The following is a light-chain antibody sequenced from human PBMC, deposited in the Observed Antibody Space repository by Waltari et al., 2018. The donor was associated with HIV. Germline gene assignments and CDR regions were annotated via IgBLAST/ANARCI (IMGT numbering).Light chain of an antibody. J-gene: IGLJ2*01. CDR3: CSYANSSTV. CDR1: SRNVGTYNP. V-gene: IGLV2-23*01. Sequence: QSALTQFASVSGSPGQSHTISCTGTSRNVGTYNPVSWYQQHPGTAPKLMIYEGSKRPSGVSNRFSGSKSGNTASLTISGLQAEDEADYYCCSYANSSTVFGGGTKVTVL. CDR2: EGS.